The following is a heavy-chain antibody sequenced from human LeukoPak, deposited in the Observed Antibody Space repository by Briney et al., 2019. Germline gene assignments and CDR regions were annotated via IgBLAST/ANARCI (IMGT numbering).Heavy chain of an antibody. Sequence: SETLSLTCTVSGGSMSSSSYYWGWIRQPPGKGLEWIGSSYYSGRTYYDPSLKSRVTISVDTPKNQFSLKLSSVTAADTAVYYCARQPWGVYHFDSWGQGTLVTVSS. V-gene: IGHV4-39*01. J-gene: IGHJ4*02. CDR3: ARQPWGVYHFDS. CDR2: SYYSGRT. D-gene: IGHD3-10*01. CDR1: GGSMSSSSYY.